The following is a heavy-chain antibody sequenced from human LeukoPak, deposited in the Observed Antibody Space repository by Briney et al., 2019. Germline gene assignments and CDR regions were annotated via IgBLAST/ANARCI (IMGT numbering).Heavy chain of an antibody. CDR3: ARARSSYGYGDAFDI. CDR1: GFSFSDYA. Sequence: GGSLRLSCAASGFSFSDYAIYWVRQTPGKGLEWVAFIRYDGGNKIYADSVKGRFTISRDNSKNTLYLQMNSLRAEDTAVYYCARARSSYGYGDAFDIWGQGTMVTVSS. CDR2: IRYDGGNK. J-gene: IGHJ3*02. V-gene: IGHV3-30*02. D-gene: IGHD5-18*01.